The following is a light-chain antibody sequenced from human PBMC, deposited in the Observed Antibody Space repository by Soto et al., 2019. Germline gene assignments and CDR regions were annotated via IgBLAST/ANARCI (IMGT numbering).Light chain of an antibody. CDR1: QVITEY. CDR2: DIS. V-gene: IGKV1-33*01. Sequence: DIQMTQSASSLSAAVGDRVTITCQTSQVITEYLNWYQQKPGKAPKLVIYDISTLEIGVPSRFSGCRSVTKFTFTISGLQPEDIVPYYYKHYENLPYTFGQGTKLEI. J-gene: IGKJ2*01. CDR3: KHYENLPYT.